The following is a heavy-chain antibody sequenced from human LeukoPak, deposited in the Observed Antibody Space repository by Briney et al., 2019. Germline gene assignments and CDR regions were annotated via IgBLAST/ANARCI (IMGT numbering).Heavy chain of an antibody. CDR3: ARDLRNYYDSSGPWGYNWFDP. CDR2: ISSSSSYI. CDR1: GFTFSSYS. D-gene: IGHD3-22*01. Sequence: GGSLRLSCAASGFTFSSYSMNWVRQAPGKGLEWASSISSSSSYIYYADSVKGRFTISRDNAKNSLYLQMNSLRAEDTAVYYCARDLRNYYDSSGPWGYNWFDPWGQGTLVTVSS. V-gene: IGHV3-21*01. J-gene: IGHJ5*02.